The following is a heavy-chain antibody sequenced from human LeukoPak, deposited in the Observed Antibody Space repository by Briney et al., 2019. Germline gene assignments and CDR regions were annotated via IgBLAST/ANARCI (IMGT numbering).Heavy chain of an antibody. CDR1: GGSISSSSYY. D-gene: IGHD3-3*01. Sequence: SETLSLTCTVSGGSISSSSYYWGWIRQPPGKGLEWIGSIYYSENTYYNPSLKSRVTISVDTSKNQFSLRLSSVTAADTAVYYCARAQSIFGVVNAYYYYGMDVWGQGATVTVSS. CDR3: ARAQSIFGVVNAYYYYGMDV. J-gene: IGHJ6*02. CDR2: IYYSENT. V-gene: IGHV4-39*01.